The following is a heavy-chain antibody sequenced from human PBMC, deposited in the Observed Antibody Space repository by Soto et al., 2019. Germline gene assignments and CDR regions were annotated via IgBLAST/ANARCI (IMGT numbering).Heavy chain of an antibody. J-gene: IGHJ3*02. CDR1: GFTFSSYA. CDR2: ISGSGGST. D-gene: IGHD3-9*01. CDR3: AKLTIFWAEMVNAFDI. V-gene: IGHV3-23*01. Sequence: GGSLRLSCAASGFTFSSYAMSWVRQAPGKGLEWVSAISGSGGSTYYADSVKGRFTISRDNSKNTLYLQMNSLRAEDTAVYYCAKLTIFWAEMVNAFDIWGQGTMVTVSS.